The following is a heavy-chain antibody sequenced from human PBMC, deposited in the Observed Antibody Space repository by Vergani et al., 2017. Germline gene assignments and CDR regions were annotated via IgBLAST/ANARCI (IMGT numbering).Heavy chain of an antibody. D-gene: IGHD3-10*01. V-gene: IGHV3-48*03. CDR1: GFTFSSYE. Sequence: EVQLVESGGGLVQPGGSLRLSCAASGFTFSSYEMNWVRQAPGKGLEWVSYISSSGSTIYYADSVKGRFTITRDNAKNSLYLQMNSLRAEDTAVYYCAKATYGSGHLDYWGQGTLVTVSS. J-gene: IGHJ4*02. CDR3: AKATYGSGHLDY. CDR2: ISSSGSTI.